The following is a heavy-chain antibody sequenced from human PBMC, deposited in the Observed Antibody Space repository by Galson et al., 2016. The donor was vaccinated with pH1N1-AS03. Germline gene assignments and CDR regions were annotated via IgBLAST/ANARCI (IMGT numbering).Heavy chain of an antibody. J-gene: IGHJ5*02. CDR2: IYWNDDI. CDR3: ARAYYGDFADWFDP. CDR1: GFSLSTSGVG. D-gene: IGHD4-17*01. Sequence: PALVKPTQTLTLTCTFSGFSLSTSGVGVGWIRQAPGKALEWLAIIYWNDDIRCRPSLRNRLTITKDTSKSQVVLTMTNMDPVDTATYFCARAYYGDFADWFDPWGQGTLVTVSS. V-gene: IGHV2-5*01.